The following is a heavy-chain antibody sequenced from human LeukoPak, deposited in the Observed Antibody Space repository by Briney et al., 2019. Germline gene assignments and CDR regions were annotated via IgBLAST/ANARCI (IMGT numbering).Heavy chain of an antibody. CDR2: IRNDRIT. J-gene: IGHJ4*02. CDR1: GLTFSDAW. D-gene: IGHD5-12*01. Sequence: GGSLRLSCVLSGLTFSDAWMSWVRQAPGKGLEWVARIRNDRITDYAAPVQDRFSISRDNSKSTFYLQMISLKTEDTGMYFCTWMATIFTVDYRGQGTLVTVSS. CDR3: TWMATIFTVDY. V-gene: IGHV3-15*01.